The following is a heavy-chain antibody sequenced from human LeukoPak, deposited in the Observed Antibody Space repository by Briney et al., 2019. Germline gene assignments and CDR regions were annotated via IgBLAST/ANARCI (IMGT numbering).Heavy chain of an antibody. D-gene: IGHD4-17*01. V-gene: IGHV1-69*13. J-gene: IGHJ4*02. Sequence: ASVKVSCKASGGTFSSYTISWVRQAPGQGLEWMGGIIPIFGTANYAQKFQGRVIITADESTSTAYMELSSLRSEDTAVYYCAREADGFPLQYWGQGTLVTVSS. CDR3: AREADGFPLQY. CDR2: IIPIFGTA. CDR1: GGTFSSYT.